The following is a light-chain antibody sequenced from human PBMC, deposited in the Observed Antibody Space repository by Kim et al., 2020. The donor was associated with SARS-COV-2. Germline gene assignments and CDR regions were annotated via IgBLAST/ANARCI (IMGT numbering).Light chain of an antibody. CDR3: QQYKSMWK. J-gene: IGKJ1*01. Sequence: DIQMTQSPSTLSASVGDRVTITCRASQSISSWLAWYQQKPGKAPRLLIYTASSLESGVPSRFSGSGSGTEFTLTISSLQPADFATYYCQQYKSMWKFGQGTKVDIK. CDR1: QSISSW. V-gene: IGKV1-5*03. CDR2: TAS.